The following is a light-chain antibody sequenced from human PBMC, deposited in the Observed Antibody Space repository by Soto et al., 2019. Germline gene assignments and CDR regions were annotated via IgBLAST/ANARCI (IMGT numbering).Light chain of an antibody. J-gene: IGLJ3*02. CDR1: SSDVGTYGY. CDR2: EVN. Sequence: QSVLTQPASVSGSPGQSITISCTGTSSDVGTYGYVSWYQQHPGKAPKLMIFEVNNRPSGVSHRFSGSKSGNTASLTISGLQADDEADYYCSSFTTSGPVFGGGTQLTVL. CDR3: SSFTTSGPV. V-gene: IGLV2-14*01.